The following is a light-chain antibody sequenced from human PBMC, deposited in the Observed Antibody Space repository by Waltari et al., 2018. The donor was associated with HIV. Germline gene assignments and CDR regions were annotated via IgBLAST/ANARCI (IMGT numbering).Light chain of an antibody. J-gene: IGKJ1*01. Sequence: VLTQSPDTLSLSPGERATLSCRASQNINSNYLAWYQQKPDQAPRRLIYGASTRATGIPDRVGGSGSGTDFTLTVSRVEPEDFAVYYCQQFGDSPWTFGQGTKVEIK. V-gene: IGKV3-20*01. CDR1: QNINSNY. CDR3: QQFGDSPWT. CDR2: GAS.